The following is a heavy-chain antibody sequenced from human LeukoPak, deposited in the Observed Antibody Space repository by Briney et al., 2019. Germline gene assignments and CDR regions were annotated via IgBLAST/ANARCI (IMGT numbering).Heavy chain of an antibody. D-gene: IGHD6-6*01. CDR3: ARVSIAARPPYFDY. V-gene: IGHV4-39*01. Sequence: SETLSLTCTVSGGSISSSSYYWGWIRQPPGKGLEWIGSIYYSGSTYYNPSLKSRVTISVDTSKNQFSLKLSSVTAADTAVYYCARVSIAARPPYFDYWGQGTLVTVSS. CDR2: IYYSGST. CDR1: GGSISSSSYY. J-gene: IGHJ4*02.